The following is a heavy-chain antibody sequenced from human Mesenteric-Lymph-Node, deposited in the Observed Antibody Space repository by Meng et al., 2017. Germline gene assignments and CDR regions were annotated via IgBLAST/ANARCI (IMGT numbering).Heavy chain of an antibody. CDR1: GYTFTGYY. V-gene: IGHV1-2*06. D-gene: IGHD2-15*01. CDR3: ARSNIGYCSGGSCHNWFDP. Sequence: LVQAGAEVKKPGASVKVSCKASGYTFTGYYMHWVRQAPGQGLEWMGRINPNSGGTNYAQKFQGRVTMTRDTSISTAYMELSRLRSDDTAVYYCARSNIGYCSGGSCHNWFDPWGQGTLVTVSS. J-gene: IGHJ5*02. CDR2: INPNSGGT.